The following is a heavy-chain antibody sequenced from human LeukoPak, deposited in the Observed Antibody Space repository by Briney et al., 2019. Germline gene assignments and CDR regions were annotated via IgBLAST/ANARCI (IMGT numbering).Heavy chain of an antibody. CDR2: ISSGTSYI. J-gene: IGHJ3*02. CDR3: ARDPTSSWETAFDI. Sequence: GGSLRLSCAASGFTISSNYMSWVRQAPGKGLEWVSSISSGTSYIYYADSVKGRFTISRDNAKNSLYLQMNSLRAEDTAVYYCARDPTSSWETAFDIWGQGTMVTVSS. V-gene: IGHV3-21*01. CDR1: GFTISSNY. D-gene: IGHD1-26*01.